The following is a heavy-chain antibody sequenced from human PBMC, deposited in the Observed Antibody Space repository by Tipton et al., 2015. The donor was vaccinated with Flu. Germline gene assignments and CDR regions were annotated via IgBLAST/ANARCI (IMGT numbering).Heavy chain of an antibody. J-gene: IGHJ4*02. Sequence: SLRLSCAASGFTVSSNYMSWVRQAPGKGLEWVSVIYSGGSTYYADSVKGRFTISRDDSKNTLYLQMNSLKTEDTAVYYCTTDMYSSSSYYFDYWGQGTLVTVSS. CDR1: GFTVSSNY. V-gene: IGHV3-66*01. CDR3: TTDMYSSSSYYFDY. CDR2: IYSGGST. D-gene: IGHD6-13*01.